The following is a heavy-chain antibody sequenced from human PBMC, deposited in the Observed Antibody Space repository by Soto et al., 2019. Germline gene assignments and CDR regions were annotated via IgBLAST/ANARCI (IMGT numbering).Heavy chain of an antibody. CDR2: ISGSSSAI. CDR1: GFNLTSYS. V-gene: IGHV3-48*02. D-gene: IGHD3-10*01. J-gene: IGHJ6*02. CDR3: AKVSNRGSFYYNAMDV. Sequence: EVQLVESGGGLVQPGGSLRLSCAASGFNLTSYSMNWVRQAPGKGLEWISYISGSSSAIYYADSVKGRFTISRDNAKNSLYLQINSLRDEDTAVFYCAKVSNRGSFYYNAMDVWGHGTTVTVSS.